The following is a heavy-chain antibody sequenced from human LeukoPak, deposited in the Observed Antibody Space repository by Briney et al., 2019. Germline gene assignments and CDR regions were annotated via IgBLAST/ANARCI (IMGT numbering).Heavy chain of an antibody. CDR1: GGSISSYY. Sequence: SETLSLTCTVSGGSISSYYWSWIRQPPGKGLEWIGYIYHSGSTNYNPSLKSRVTISVDTSKNQFSLKLSSVTAADTAVYYCARENAPDYYDSSGFARYFDYWGQGTLVTASS. V-gene: IGHV4-59*01. D-gene: IGHD3-22*01. CDR3: ARENAPDYYDSSGFARYFDY. J-gene: IGHJ4*02. CDR2: IYHSGST.